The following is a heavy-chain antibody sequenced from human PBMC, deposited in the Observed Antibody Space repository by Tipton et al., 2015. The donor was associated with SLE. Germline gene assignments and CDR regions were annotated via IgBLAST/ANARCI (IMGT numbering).Heavy chain of an antibody. J-gene: IGHJ6*03. Sequence: TLSLTCSVSGGSISSGSYYWTWIRQPAGKGLEWIGRIYSRGSTNYNPSLMSRVTISLDTSKNQFSLGLSSVTAADTAVYYCAREGVTTRRAYYYYYMDVWGKGTTVTISS. CDR1: GGSISSGSYY. CDR2: IYSRGST. CDR3: AREGVTTRRAYYYYYMDV. V-gene: IGHV4-61*02. D-gene: IGHD1-1*01.